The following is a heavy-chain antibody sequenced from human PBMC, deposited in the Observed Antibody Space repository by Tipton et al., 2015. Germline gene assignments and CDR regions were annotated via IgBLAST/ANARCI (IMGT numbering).Heavy chain of an antibody. D-gene: IGHD4-11*01. V-gene: IGHV1-46*01. CDR3: ARVSYSNSASLFAY. CDR2: INPSDSST. J-gene: IGHJ4*02. CDR1: EYTFTNHY. Sequence: QLVQSGPEVKKPGASVKVSCKASEYTFTNHYTHWVRQAPGQGLQWMGLINPSDSSTDYAQRLRGRVTVTRDTSTNTIYMELTSLTSEDTAMYYCARVSYSNSASLFAYWGQGTLVTVSS.